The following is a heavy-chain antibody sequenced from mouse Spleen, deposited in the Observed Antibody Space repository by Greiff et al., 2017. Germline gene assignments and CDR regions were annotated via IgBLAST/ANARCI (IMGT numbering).Heavy chain of an antibody. CDR3: ARGRHGYYSFAY. CDR2: ISSGGST. Sequence: EVMLVESGGGLVKPGGSLKLSCAASGFTFSSYAMSWVRQTPEKRLEWVASISSGGSTYYPDSVKGRFTISRDNARNILYLQMSSLRSEDTAMYYCARGRHGYYSFAYWGQGTLVTVSA. D-gene: IGHD2-3*01. CDR1: GFTFSSYA. J-gene: IGHJ3*01. V-gene: IGHV5-6-5*01.